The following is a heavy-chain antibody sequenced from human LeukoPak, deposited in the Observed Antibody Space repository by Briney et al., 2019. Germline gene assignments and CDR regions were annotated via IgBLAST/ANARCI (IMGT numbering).Heavy chain of an antibody. D-gene: IGHD2-15*01. CDR2: ISGSGGST. CDR1: GFTFSSYG. J-gene: IGHJ3*02. CDR3: AKGEYCSGGSCYRAFDI. Sequence: PGGSLRLSCAASGFTFSSYGMSWVRQAPGKGLEWVSAISGSGGSTYYADSVKGRFTISRDNSKNTLYLQMNSLRAEDTAVYYCAKGEYCSGGSCYRAFDIWGQGTIVTVSS. V-gene: IGHV3-23*01.